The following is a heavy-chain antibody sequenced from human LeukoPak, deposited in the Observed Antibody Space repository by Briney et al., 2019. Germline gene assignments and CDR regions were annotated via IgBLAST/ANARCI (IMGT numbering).Heavy chain of an antibody. Sequence: SETLSLTCAVSGGSISTYYWNWIRQPPGKELEWIGYIYYSGSTNYNPSLNSRVTISVDTSKNQFSLRLSSVTAADTALYYCARSFHSSSWYFDYWGQGTLVTVSS. CDR2: IYYSGST. CDR3: ARSFHSSSWYFDY. D-gene: IGHD6-13*01. V-gene: IGHV4-59*08. CDR1: GGSISTYY. J-gene: IGHJ4*02.